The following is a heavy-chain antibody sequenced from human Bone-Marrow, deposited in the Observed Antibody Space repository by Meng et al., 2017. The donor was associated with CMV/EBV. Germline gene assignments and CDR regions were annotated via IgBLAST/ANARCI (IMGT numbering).Heavy chain of an antibody. CDR1: GFTFSNHA. CDR2: ISYDDSNI. V-gene: IGHV3-30-3*01. D-gene: IGHD2-2*01. J-gene: IGHJ4*02. Sequence: GESLKISCAASGFTFSNHAMHWVRQAPGKGLEWVALISYDDSNIYYADSVKGRFTISRDNSKNTLYLQMNSLRPDDTGVYYCVRGGIYCSSSSCVVDYWGQGTLVTVSS. CDR3: VRGGIYCSSSSCVVDY.